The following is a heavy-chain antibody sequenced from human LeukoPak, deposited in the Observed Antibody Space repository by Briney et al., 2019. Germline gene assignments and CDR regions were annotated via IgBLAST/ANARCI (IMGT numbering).Heavy chain of an antibody. D-gene: IGHD2-15*01. CDR2: IYYDGST. CDR1: GASLARDMYH. CDR3: ARRGDAWQILYSFDV. Sequence: KASETLSLTCTASGASLARDMYHWGWVRQSPGKGLEWLGTIYYDGSTFYSPSFKSRVTISINASKKQLSLNLASVTAADTAVYYCARRGDAWQILYSFDVWGQGTAVIVSS. V-gene: IGHV4-39*01. J-gene: IGHJ3*01.